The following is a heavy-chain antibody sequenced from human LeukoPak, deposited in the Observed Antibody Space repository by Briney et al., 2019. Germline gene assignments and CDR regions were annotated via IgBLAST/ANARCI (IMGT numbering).Heavy chain of an antibody. CDR1: GYTFTSYD. D-gene: IGHD1-26*01. CDR2: ISAYNGNT. CDR3: ARDDSGSYFDY. J-gene: IGHJ4*02. V-gene: IGHV1-18*01. Sequence: ASVKVSCKASGYTFTSYDINWVRQATGQGLEWMGWISAYNGNTNYAQKLQGRVTMTTDTSTSTAYMELRSLRSDDTAVYYCARDDSGSYFDYWGQGTLVTVSS.